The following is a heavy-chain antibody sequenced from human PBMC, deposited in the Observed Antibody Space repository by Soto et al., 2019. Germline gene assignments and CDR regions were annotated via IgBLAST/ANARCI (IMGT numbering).Heavy chain of an antibody. Sequence: QVELVQSGVEVKKPGASVKVSCKASGYTFTNHGLSWVRQAPGQGLEWMGWISASNGDTNYAQKFLGRVTVTTDTSTSTGYMELRSLKSEDTAVYYCASMVRGSKSDYYYYMDVWGKGTTVTVSS. V-gene: IGHV1-18*04. CDR2: ISASNGDT. CDR3: ASMVRGSKSDYYYYMDV. D-gene: IGHD3-10*01. J-gene: IGHJ6*03. CDR1: GYTFTNHG.